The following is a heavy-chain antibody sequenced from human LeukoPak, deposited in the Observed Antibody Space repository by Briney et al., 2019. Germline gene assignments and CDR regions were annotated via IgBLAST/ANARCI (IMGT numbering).Heavy chain of an antibody. CDR3: AREDSSSYYFDY. J-gene: IGHJ4*02. CDR1: GGSISSYY. CDR2: IYYSGST. D-gene: IGHD6-6*01. Sequence: PSETLSLTCTVSGGSISSYYWSWIRQPPGKGLEWIGYIYYSGSTNYNPFLKSRVTISVDTSKNQFSLKLSSVTAADTAVYYCAREDSSSYYFDYWGQGTLVTVSS. V-gene: IGHV4-59*01.